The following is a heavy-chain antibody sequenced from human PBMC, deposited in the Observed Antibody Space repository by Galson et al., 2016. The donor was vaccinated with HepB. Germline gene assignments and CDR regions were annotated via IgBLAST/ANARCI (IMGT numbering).Heavy chain of an antibody. CDR3: ARGLVGSTTAFDS. CDR1: GFSVSSSY. J-gene: IGHJ4*02. CDR2: IYTGGAT. Sequence: SLRLSCAASGFSVSSSYMTWVRQAPGKGLEWVSVIYTGGATYYADSMKGRFTISRHNSKNTLYLQMNSLRDEDTAVYHCARGLVGSTTAFDSRGQGTLVAVSS. V-gene: IGHV3-53*04. D-gene: IGHD1-26*01.